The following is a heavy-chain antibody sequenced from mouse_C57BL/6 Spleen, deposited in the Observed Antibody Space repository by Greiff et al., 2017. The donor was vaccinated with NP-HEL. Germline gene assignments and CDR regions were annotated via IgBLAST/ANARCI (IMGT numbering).Heavy chain of an antibody. CDR2: IDPANGNT. Sequence: EVKLVESVAELVRPGASVKLSCTASGFNIKNTYMHWVKQRPEQGLEWIGRIDPANGNTKYAPKFQGKATITADTSSNTAYLQLSSLTSEDTAIYYCARSRHYGSSPLDYWGQGTTLTVSS. D-gene: IGHD1-1*01. CDR1: GFNIKNTY. J-gene: IGHJ2*01. V-gene: IGHV14-3*01. CDR3: ARSRHYGSSPLDY.